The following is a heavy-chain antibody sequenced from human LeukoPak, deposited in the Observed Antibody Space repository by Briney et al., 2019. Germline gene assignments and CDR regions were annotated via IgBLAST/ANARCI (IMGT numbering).Heavy chain of an antibody. Sequence: GGSLRLSCAASGFTFSTYDMHWVRQAPGKGLEWVSRINSDESLTTYADSVKGRFTISRDNAKNTLYLQMNSLRAEDTAVYYCARRYCGGGTCYFDYWGQGTLVTVSS. CDR2: INSDESLT. J-gene: IGHJ4*02. V-gene: IGHV3-74*03. D-gene: IGHD2-15*01. CDR1: GFTFSTYD. CDR3: ARRYCGGGTCYFDY.